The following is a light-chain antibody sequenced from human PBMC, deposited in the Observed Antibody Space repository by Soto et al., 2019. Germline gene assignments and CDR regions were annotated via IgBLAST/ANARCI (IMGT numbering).Light chain of an antibody. V-gene: IGKV1-5*03. CDR2: KAS. CDR3: QQYHSWVT. Sequence: DIQMTQSPSTLSASVGDRVSITCRASQNTNSWLAWYQQKPGKAPKLLIYKASSLESGVPSRFSGSGSGTEFTLTISSLRPDDFATYYCQQYHSWVTFGQGTRLEIK. J-gene: IGKJ5*01. CDR1: QNTNSW.